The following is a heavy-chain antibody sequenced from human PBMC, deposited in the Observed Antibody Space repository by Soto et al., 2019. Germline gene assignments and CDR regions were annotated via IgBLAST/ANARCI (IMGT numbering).Heavy chain of an antibody. V-gene: IGHV4-34*01. Sequence: SETLSLTGAVYGGSFSGYYCSWIRQPPWKGLEWIGEINHSGSTNYNPSLKSRVNISVDTSKNQFSLKGPSVTAADTAVYYCARVTDPDGNYYSYGMDVFGQVTTLPFCS. D-gene: IGHD3-16*01. CDR1: GGSFSGYY. CDR2: INHSGST. J-gene: IGHJ6*02. CDR3: ARVTDPDGNYYSYGMDV.